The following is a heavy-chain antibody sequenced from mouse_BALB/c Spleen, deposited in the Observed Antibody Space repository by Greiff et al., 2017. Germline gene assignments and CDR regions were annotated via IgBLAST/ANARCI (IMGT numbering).Heavy chain of an antibody. J-gene: IGHJ3*01. Sequence: VQLQQSGAELVRPGALVKLSCKASGFNITDYYMHWVKQRPEQGLEWIGWIDPENGNTIYDPKFQGKASITADTSSNTAYLQLSSLTSEDTAVYYCATGTERPWFDYWGQGTLVTVSA. CDR2: IDPENGNT. D-gene: IGHD4-1*01. CDR1: GFNITDYY. CDR3: ATGTERPWFDY. V-gene: IGHV14-1*02.